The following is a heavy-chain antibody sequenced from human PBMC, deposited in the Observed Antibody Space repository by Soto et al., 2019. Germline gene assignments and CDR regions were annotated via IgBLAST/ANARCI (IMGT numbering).Heavy chain of an antibody. V-gene: IGHV3-13*01. J-gene: IGHJ3*02. CDR3: ARGYAAAGPNAFDI. Sequence: EVQLVESGGGLVQPGGSLRLSCAASGFTFSSYDMHWVRQATGKGLEWVSAIGTAGDTYYPGSVKGRFTISRENAKNSLYLQMNCLRAEDTAVYYCARGYAAAGPNAFDIWGQGTMVTVSS. CDR2: IGTAGDT. D-gene: IGHD6-13*01. CDR1: GFTFSSYD.